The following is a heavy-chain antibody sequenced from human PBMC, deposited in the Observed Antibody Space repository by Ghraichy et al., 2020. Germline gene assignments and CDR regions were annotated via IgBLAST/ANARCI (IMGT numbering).Heavy chain of an antibody. CDR2: INHGGHT. J-gene: IGHJ4*02. CDR3: SRVIVGPTNYFDR. Sequence: SETLSLTCAVNGTSFSAYYWTWIRQPPGKGLEWIGEINHGGHTNYNPSLKSRVTISVEKSKNQFSLKLSSVTAADTAVYYYSRVIVGPTNYFDRWGQGALVTVSS. CDR1: GTSFSAYY. D-gene: IGHD1-26*01. V-gene: IGHV4-34*01.